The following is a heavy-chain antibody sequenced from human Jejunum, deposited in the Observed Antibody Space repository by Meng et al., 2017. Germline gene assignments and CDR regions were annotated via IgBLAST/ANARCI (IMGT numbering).Heavy chain of an antibody. CDR1: GFALGNYW. D-gene: IGHD6-6*01. V-gene: IGHV3-74*01. Sequence: VRPGGASVLPGGFLGLSGAASGFALGNYWMPGVGQAPGKGLVWVSRIHPDESVRNCADFVKGRFTISRDNAANTVYLQMNSLRPEDTAVYYCVRVMVGNQLVTVDYWGQGTLVTVSS. CDR2: IHPDESVR. J-gene: IGHJ4*02. CDR3: VRVMVGNQLVTVDY.